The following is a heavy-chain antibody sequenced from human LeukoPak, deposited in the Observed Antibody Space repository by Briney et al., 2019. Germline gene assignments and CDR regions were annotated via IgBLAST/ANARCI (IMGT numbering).Heavy chain of an antibody. D-gene: IGHD6-19*01. CDR2: ISYDGSNK. J-gene: IGHJ6*02. CDR3: ARGSSSGWPNYYYGMDV. CDR1: GFTFSSYA. Sequence: PGGSLRLSCAASGFTFSSYAMHWVRQAPGKGLEWVAVISYDGSNKYYADSVKGRFTVSRDNSKNTLYLQMNSLRAEDTAVYYCARGSSSGWPNYYYGMDVWGQGTTVTVSS. V-gene: IGHV3-30*04.